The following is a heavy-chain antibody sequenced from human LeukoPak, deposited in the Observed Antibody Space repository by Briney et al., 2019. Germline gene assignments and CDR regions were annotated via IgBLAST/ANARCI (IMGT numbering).Heavy chain of an antibody. Sequence: PSETLSLTCTVPGGSISSYYWSLIRQPSGKGLEWIGYIYYSGSTNYNPSLKSRVTISVDTSKNQFSLKLSSVTAADTAVYYCARHSYGDYVTFDYWGQGTLVTVSS. V-gene: IGHV4-59*08. D-gene: IGHD4-17*01. CDR1: GGSISSYY. CDR3: ARHSYGDYVTFDY. CDR2: IYYSGST. J-gene: IGHJ4*02.